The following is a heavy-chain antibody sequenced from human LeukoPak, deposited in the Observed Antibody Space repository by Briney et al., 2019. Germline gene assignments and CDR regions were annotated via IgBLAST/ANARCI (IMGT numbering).Heavy chain of an antibody. V-gene: IGHV4-34*01. CDR1: GGSFSGYY. CDR2: INHSGST. Sequence: SETLSLTCAVYGGSFSGYYWSWIRQPPGKGLEWIGEINHSGSTNYNPSLKSRVTISVDTSKNQFSLKLSSVTAADTAVYYCARSLYYDSSGYYRSYYYYGMDVWGQGTTVTVSS. J-gene: IGHJ6*02. CDR3: ARSLYYDSSGYYRSYYYYGMDV. D-gene: IGHD3-22*01.